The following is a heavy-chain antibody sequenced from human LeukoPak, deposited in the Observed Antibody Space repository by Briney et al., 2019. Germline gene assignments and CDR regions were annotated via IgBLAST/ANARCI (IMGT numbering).Heavy chain of an antibody. Sequence: WVRQPPGKGLEWLGNIYYSGSTYYNPSLTSRVNISVDTSKNQFSLKVSSVTAADTAVYYCARYSASSGWFDPWGQGTLVTVSS. J-gene: IGHJ5*02. CDR3: ARYSASSGWFDP. V-gene: IGHV4-39*01. CDR2: IYYSGST. D-gene: IGHD1-26*01.